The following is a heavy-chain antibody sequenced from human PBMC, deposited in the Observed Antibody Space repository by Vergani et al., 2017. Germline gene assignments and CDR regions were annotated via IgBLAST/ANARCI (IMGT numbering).Heavy chain of an antibody. J-gene: IGHJ5*02. CDR1: GFTFSSYA. CDR3: ARDWQDIVVVPAAPSDP. V-gene: IGHV3-30*04. CDR2: ISYDGSNK. D-gene: IGHD2-2*01. Sequence: VQLVESGGGLVQPGGSLRLSCAASGFTFSSYAMHWVRQAPGKGLEWVAVISYDGSNKYYADSVKGRFTISRDNSKNTLYLQMNSLRAEDTAVYYCARDWQDIVVVPAAPSDPWGQGTLVTVSS.